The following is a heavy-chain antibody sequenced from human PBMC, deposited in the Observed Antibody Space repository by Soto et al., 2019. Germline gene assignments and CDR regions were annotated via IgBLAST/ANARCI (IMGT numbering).Heavy chain of an antibody. CDR1: GYTFTGYY. CDR3: ARSEWDSSGWYSSYDFDY. D-gene: IGHD6-19*01. V-gene: IGHV1-2*04. Sequence: GASVKVSCKASGYTFTGYYMHWVRQAPGQGLEWMGWINPNSGGTNYAQKFQGWVTMTRDTSISTAYMELSRLRSDDTAVYYCARSEWDSSGWYSSYDFDYWGQGTLVTVSS. CDR2: INPNSGGT. J-gene: IGHJ4*02.